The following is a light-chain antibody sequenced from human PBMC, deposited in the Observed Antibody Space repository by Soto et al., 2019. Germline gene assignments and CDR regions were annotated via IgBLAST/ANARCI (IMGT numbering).Light chain of an antibody. CDR2: AAS. CDR3: QQSYSTPRVT. V-gene: IGKV1-39*01. CDR1: QSISSY. Sequence: DIQMTQSPSSLSPSVGDRVTITCRASQSISSYLNWYQHKPGKAPKLLIYAASSLQSGVPSRFRGSGSGTDFTLTISSLQPEDFAIYYCQQSYSTPRVTFGQGTRLEIK. J-gene: IGKJ5*01.